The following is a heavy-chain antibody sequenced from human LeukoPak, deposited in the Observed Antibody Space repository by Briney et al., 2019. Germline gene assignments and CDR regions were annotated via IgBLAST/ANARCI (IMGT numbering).Heavy chain of an antibody. D-gene: IGHD6-6*01. J-gene: IGHJ4*02. Sequence: ASVTVSYKASGYTFTVYYIHWGRQAPGQGGEWGGWINPNSGGTNYTQKFQGRVTITRDTSISTAYMELSRLTYADTAVYYCARESGSYSSSYRFDSWGQGTLVTVSS. CDR2: INPNSGGT. V-gene: IGHV1-2*02. CDR1: GYTFTVYY. CDR3: ARESGSYSSSYRFDS.